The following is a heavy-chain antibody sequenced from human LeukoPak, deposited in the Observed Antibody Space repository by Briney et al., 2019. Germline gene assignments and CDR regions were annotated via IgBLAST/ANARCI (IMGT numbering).Heavy chain of an antibody. Sequence: GRSLRLSCAASGFTFSSYSMNWVRQAPGKGLEWVSSISSSSSYIYYADSVKGRFTISRDNAKNSLYLQMNSLRAEDTAVYYCARDHESMVATAPTSEYFQHWGQGTLSPSPQ. CDR1: GFTFSSYS. V-gene: IGHV3-21*01. J-gene: IGHJ1*01. D-gene: IGHD5-12*01. CDR2: ISSSSSYI. CDR3: ARDHESMVATAPTSEYFQH.